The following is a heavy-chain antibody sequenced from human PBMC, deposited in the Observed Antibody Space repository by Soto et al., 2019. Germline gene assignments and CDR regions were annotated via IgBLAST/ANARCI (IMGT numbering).Heavy chain of an antibody. CDR2: IIPIFGTA. Sequence: GASVKVSFKASGGTFSSYAISWLRQAPGQGLEWMGGIIPIFGTANYAQKFQGRVTITADKSTSTAYMELSSLRSEDTAVYYCARGGVAAAGTSSPYYYGMDVWGQGTTVTV. D-gene: IGHD6-13*01. CDR1: GGTFSSYA. V-gene: IGHV1-69*06. CDR3: ARGGVAAAGTSSPYYYGMDV. J-gene: IGHJ6*02.